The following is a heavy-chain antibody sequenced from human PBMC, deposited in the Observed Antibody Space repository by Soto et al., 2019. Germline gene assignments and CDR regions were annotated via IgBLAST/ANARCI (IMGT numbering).Heavy chain of an antibody. CDR3: ARGRGIGWYYFDY. D-gene: IGHD1-1*01. V-gene: IGHV3-11*06. Sequence: GGSLRLSCAGSGFTFGDSYMSWIRQAPGKGLEWLSYISPGSRYPAYADSVKGRFTISRDNAENSLYLQMNSLRAEDTAVYYCARGRGIGWYYFDYCGQGTLVTVSS. CDR1: GFTFGDSY. CDR2: ISPGSRYP. J-gene: IGHJ4*02.